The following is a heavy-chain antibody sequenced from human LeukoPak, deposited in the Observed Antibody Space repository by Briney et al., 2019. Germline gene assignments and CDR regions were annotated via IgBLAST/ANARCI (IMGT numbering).Heavy chain of an antibody. Sequence: ASVRVSCKASGYTFTSYGISWVRQAPGQGLEWMGWISAYNGNTNYAQKLQGRVTMTTDTSTSTAYMELRSLRSDDTAVYYCASSVQWGEYSSSSYDYWGQGTLVTVSS. V-gene: IGHV1-18*01. J-gene: IGHJ4*02. CDR3: ASSVQWGEYSSSSYDY. D-gene: IGHD6-6*01. CDR2: ISAYNGNT. CDR1: GYTFTSYG.